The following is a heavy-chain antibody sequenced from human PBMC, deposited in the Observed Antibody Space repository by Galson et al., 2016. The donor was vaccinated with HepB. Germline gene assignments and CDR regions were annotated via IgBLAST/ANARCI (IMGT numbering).Heavy chain of an antibody. D-gene: IGHD3-3*01. Sequence: SLRLSCAASGFTFSSYGIHWVRQAPGKGLEWLAIISYDGSSKYYADSVKGRFTISRDNSKNTLFLQMNSLRGDDTALYYCSKTLRKYFAYPPTPFLDNWGQGALVTVS. CDR3: SKTLRKYFAYPPTPFLDN. CDR2: ISYDGSSK. V-gene: IGHV3-30*18. J-gene: IGHJ4*02. CDR1: GFTFSSYG.